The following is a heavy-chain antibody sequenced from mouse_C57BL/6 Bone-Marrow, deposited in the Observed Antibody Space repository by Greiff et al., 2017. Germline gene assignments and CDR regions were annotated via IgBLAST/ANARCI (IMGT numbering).Heavy chain of an antibody. CDR3: ARAPDFYSFDY. V-gene: IGHV5-4*01. CDR1: GFTFSSYA. Sequence: EVLLVESGGGLVKPGGSLKLSCAASGFTFSSYAMSWVRQTPEKRLEWVATISDGGSYTYYPDNVKGRYTISRDNAKNNLYLQMSHLKSEDTAMYYCARAPDFYSFDYWGQGTTLTVSS. CDR2: ISDGGSYT. J-gene: IGHJ2*01.